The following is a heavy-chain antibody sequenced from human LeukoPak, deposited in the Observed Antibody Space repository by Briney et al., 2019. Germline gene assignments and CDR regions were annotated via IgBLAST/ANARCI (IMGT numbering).Heavy chain of an antibody. V-gene: IGHV5-51*01. CDR3: ARQTYYYDSSGFQNGAFDI. CDR2: FYPGDSDT. J-gene: IGHJ3*02. Sequence: GESLKISCKGSGYSFATYWIGWVRQMPGKGLEWMGIFYPGDSDTRYSPSFQGQVTISADKSISTAYLQWSSLKASDTAMYYCARQTYYYDSSGFQNGAFDIWGQGTMVTVSS. D-gene: IGHD3-22*01. CDR1: GYSFATYW.